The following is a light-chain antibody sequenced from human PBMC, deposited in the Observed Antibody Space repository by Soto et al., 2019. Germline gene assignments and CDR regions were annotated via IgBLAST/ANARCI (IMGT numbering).Light chain of an antibody. Sequence: EIVVTQSPGTLSLSPGERATLSCRASQSISNDHLAWYQQKPGQAPRLLIYGTSNRATGGIADRFSGSGSGTDFTLSISRLEPEAFAVYYCQYYGSSVTFAGGTKVEI. J-gene: IGKJ4*01. CDR2: GTS. CDR3: QYYGSSVT. V-gene: IGKV3-20*01. CDR1: QSISNDH.